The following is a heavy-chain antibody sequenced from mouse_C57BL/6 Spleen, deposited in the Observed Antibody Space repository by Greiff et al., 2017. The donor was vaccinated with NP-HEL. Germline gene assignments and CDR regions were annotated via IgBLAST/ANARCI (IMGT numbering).Heavy chain of an antibody. CDR1: GYTFTSYW. V-gene: IGHV1-64*01. J-gene: IGHJ4*01. CDR3: ARWGFYAMDY. Sequence: VQLQQPGAELVKPGASVTLSCKASGYTFTSYWMHWVKQRPGQGLEWIGMIHPNSGSTNYNEKFKSKATLTVDKSSSTAYMQLSSLTSEDSAVYYCARWGFYAMDYWGQGTSVTVSS. CDR2: IHPNSGST.